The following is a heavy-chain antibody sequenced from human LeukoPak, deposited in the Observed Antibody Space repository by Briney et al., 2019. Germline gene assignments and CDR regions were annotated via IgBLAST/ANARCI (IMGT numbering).Heavy chain of an antibody. J-gene: IGHJ5*02. CDR3: AKDSPRHPSIAAALSDRNNWFDP. V-gene: IGHV1-69*13. Sequence: SVEVSCKASGGTFSSYAISWVRQAPGQGLEWMGGIIPIFGTANYAQKFQGRVTITADESTSTAYMELSSLRSEDTAVYYCAKDSPRHPSIAAALSDRNNWFDPWGQGTLVTVSS. CDR2: IIPIFGTA. D-gene: IGHD6-13*01. CDR1: GGTFSSYA.